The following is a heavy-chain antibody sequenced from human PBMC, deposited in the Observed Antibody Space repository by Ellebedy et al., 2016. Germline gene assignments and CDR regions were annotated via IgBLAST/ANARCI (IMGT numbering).Heavy chain of an antibody. CDR2: IYHSGST. CDR1: GGSISSGGYY. D-gene: IGHD3-9*01. V-gene: IGHV4-39*07. J-gene: IGHJ2*01. CDR3: ARNLVLRYFDWLRGGADWYFDL. Sequence: SETLSLTCTVSGGSISSGGYYWSWIRQHPGKGLEWIGSIYHSGSTYYNPSLKSRVTISVDTSKNQFSLKLSSVTAADTAVYYCARNLVLRYFDWLRGGADWYFDLWGRGTLVTVSS.